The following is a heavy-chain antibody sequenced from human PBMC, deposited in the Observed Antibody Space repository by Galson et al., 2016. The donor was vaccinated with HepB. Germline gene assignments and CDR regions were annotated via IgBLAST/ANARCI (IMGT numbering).Heavy chain of an antibody. J-gene: IGHJ4*02. CDR3: APSHSGYCNTVNCLYFDY. D-gene: IGHD2-15*01. CDR1: GFSLSTTGEA. Sequence: PALVKPTQTLTLTCTFSGFSLSTTGEAVGWTRQPPGKALEWLALIHWNDDKRYSPSLKSRLTITKDTSKNQVVLTLTNIDPVDTDTYYCAPSHSGYCNTVNCLYFDYWGQGTLATVSS. CDR2: IHWNDDK. V-gene: IGHV2-5*01.